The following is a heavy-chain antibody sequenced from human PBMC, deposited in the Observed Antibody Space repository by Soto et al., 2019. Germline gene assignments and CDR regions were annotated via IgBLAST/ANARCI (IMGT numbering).Heavy chain of an antibody. Sequence: ASVKVSCKASGYTFTSYGISWVRQAPGQGLEWMGWISAYNGNTNYAQKLQGRVTMTTDTSTSTAYMELRSLRSDDTAVYYCARDQQDYDSSGQGYFDLWGRGTLVTVSS. CDR3: ARDQQDYDSSGQGYFDL. V-gene: IGHV1-18*01. CDR1: GYTFTSYG. D-gene: IGHD3-22*01. J-gene: IGHJ2*01. CDR2: ISAYNGNT.